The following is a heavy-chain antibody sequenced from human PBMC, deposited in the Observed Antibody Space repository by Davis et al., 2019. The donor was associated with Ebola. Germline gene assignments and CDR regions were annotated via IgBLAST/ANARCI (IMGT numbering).Heavy chain of an antibody. V-gene: IGHV3-15*01. CDR1: GFTFSNAW. D-gene: IGHD2-15*01. Sequence: GESLKISCAASGFTFSNAWMSWVRQAPGKGLEWVGRIKSKTDGGTTDYAAPVKGRFTISRDNSKNTQYLQMNSLRAEDTAVYYCARDPRYCSGGSCYPVRDYWGQGTLVTVSS. CDR3: ARDPRYCSGGSCYPVRDY. J-gene: IGHJ4*02. CDR2: IKSKTDGGTT.